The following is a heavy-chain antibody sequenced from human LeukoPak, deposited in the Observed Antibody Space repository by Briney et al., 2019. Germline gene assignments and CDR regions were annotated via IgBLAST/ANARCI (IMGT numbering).Heavy chain of an antibody. V-gene: IGHV3-23*01. CDR1: GFTLRSSA. J-gene: IGHJ4*02. CDR3: AKELYGNPSGY. CDR2: ISGDGGTI. Sequence: GGSLRLSCAASGFTLRSSAMSWVRQAPGKGLEWVSAISGDGGTISYAASVRGRFTISRDNAKNTLFLQMGSLRAGDTALYYCAKELYGNPSGYWGQGTRVTVSS. D-gene: IGHD2-8*01.